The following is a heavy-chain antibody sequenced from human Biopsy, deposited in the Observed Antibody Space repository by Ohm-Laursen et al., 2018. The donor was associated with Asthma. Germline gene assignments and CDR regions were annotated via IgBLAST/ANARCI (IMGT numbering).Heavy chain of an antibody. CDR1: GFTLGSYS. D-gene: IGHD2-21*01. CDR2: ISLSSNTI. CDR3: ARLIPGNSDY. J-gene: IGHJ4*02. Sequence: SLRLSCTAAGFTLGSYSMNWLRQAPGRGLEWVSYISLSSNTIYYADSVKGRFTISRDNAKNSLFLQMNSLRAEDTAVYYCARLIPGNSDYWGQGTLVTVSS. V-gene: IGHV3-48*01.